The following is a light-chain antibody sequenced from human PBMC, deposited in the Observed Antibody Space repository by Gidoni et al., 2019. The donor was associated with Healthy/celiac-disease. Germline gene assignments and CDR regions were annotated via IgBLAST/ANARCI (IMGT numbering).Light chain of an antibody. V-gene: IGKV1-5*01. Sequence: DIQMTQSPSTLSASVGDRVTITCRASQSISSWLAWYQQKPGKAPKLLIYDASSLESGVPSRVSGSGSGTEFTLTINSLQPDDFATYYCQQYNSYSWTFGQGTKVEIK. CDR2: DAS. CDR1: QSISSW. J-gene: IGKJ1*01. CDR3: QQYNSYSWT.